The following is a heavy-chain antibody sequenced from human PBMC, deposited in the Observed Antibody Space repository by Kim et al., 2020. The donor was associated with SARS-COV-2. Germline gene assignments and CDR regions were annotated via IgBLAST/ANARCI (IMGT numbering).Heavy chain of an antibody. CDR3: ARGGYYYDSSDDFDI. CDR2: ISYDGSNK. V-gene: IGHV3-30-3*01. CDR1: GFTVSSYA. D-gene: IGHD3-22*01. J-gene: IGHJ3*02. Sequence: GGSLRLSCAASGFTVSSYAMHWVRQAPGKGLEWVAVISYDGSNKYYADSVKGRFTISRDNSKNTLYLQMNSLRAEDTAVYHCARGGYYYDSSDDFDIWGQGTMVTVSS.